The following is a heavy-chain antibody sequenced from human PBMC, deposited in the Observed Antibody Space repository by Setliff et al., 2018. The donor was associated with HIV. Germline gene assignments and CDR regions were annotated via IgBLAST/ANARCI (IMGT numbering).Heavy chain of an antibody. CDR2: IYTSGST. D-gene: IGHD4-17*01. J-gene: IGHJ4*02. Sequence: PSETLSLTCTVSGGSISSGSYYWSWIRRPAGKGLEWIGHIYTSGSTNYNPSLKSRVTISVDTSKNQFSRKLSSVTAADTAVYHCARDYAGYFDYWGQGTLVTVS. CDR1: GGSISSGSYY. V-gene: IGHV4-61*09. CDR3: ARDYAGYFDY.